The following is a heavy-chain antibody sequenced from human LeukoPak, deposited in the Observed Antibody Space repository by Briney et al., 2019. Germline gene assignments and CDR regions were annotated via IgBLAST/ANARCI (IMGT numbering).Heavy chain of an antibody. V-gene: IGHV3-30*03. J-gene: IGHJ4*02. D-gene: IGHD5-24*01. CDR1: GFTFSFYV. Sequence: PGRSLRLSCAASGFTFSFYVMHWVRQAPGKGLEWVAVISYDGSKEYYADSVKGRFTISRDNSKNTLYLQMNGLRPEDTAVFYCAREGLRDGHKLFDYWGQGTLVTVSS. CDR3: AREGLRDGHKLFDY. CDR2: ISYDGSKE.